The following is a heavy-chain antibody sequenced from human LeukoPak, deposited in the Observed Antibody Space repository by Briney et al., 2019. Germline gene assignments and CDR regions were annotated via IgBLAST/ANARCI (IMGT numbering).Heavy chain of an antibody. CDR1: GGSISSYY. J-gene: IGHJ4*02. V-gene: IGHV4-59*01. Sequence: SETLSLTCTVSGGSISSYYWSWIRQPPGKGLEWIGYSYYNGSTNYNPSLKSRVTISVDTSKNQFSLKLSSVTAADTAVYYCARAFVVDSSEKPEIHFDYWGQGTLVTVSS. CDR3: ARAFVVDSSEKPEIHFDY. CDR2: SYYNGST. D-gene: IGHD3-22*01.